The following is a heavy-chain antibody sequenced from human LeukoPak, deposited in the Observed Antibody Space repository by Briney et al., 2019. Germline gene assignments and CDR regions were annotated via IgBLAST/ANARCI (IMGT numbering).Heavy chain of an antibody. CDR3: ARDPAIAVAGTNSMEGWFDP. V-gene: IGHV1-46*01. CDR1: GYTFTSYY. Sequence: ASVKVSCKASGYTFTSYYMHWVRQAPGQGLEWMGLINPSGGSTSYAQKFQGRVTMTWDTSTSTVYMELSSLRSEDTAVYYCARDPAIAVAGTNSMEGWFDPWGQGTLVTVSS. J-gene: IGHJ5*02. CDR2: INPSGGST. D-gene: IGHD6-19*01.